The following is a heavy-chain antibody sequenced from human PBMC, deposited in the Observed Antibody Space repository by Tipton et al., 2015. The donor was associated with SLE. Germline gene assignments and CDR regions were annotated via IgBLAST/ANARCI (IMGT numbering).Heavy chain of an antibody. V-gene: IGHV4-59*10. CDR1: SYSIRGGYY. D-gene: IGHD6-19*01. J-gene: IGHJ4*02. CDR2: IYTSGST. CDR3: AKGSGWYKD. Sequence: TLSLTCVVDSYSIRGGYYWSWIRQPAGKGLEWIGRIYTSGSTNYNPSLKSRVTMSIDTSKSQFSLKLSSVTAADTAVFYCAKGSGWYKDWGQGTLVTVSS.